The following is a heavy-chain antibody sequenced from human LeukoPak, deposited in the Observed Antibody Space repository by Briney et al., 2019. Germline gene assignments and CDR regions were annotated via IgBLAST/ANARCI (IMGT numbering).Heavy chain of an antibody. V-gene: IGHV3-23*01. J-gene: IGHJ4*02. CDR3: AKILSIVGATEPFDY. Sequence: GGSLRLSCAASGFTFSSYAMSWVRQAPGKGLEWVSAISGSGGSTYYADSVKGRFTISRDNSKNTLYLQMNSLRAEGTAVYYCAKILSIVGATEPFDYWGQGTLVTVSS. CDR2: ISGSGGST. CDR1: GFTFSSYA. D-gene: IGHD1-26*01.